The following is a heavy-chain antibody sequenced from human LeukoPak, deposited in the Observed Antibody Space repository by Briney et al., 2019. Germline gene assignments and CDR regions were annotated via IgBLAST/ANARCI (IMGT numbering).Heavy chain of an antibody. CDR3: ASRGTKVY. CDR1: GFTFSGFW. Sequence: GGSLRLSCAVSGFTFSGFWMSWSRQAPGKGLEWVASINSDGSEGYYADVVKGRFTISRDNAKNSLYLQMNSLRAEDTAVYYCASRGTKVYWGQGTLVTVSS. CDR2: INSDGSEG. J-gene: IGHJ4*02. V-gene: IGHV3-7*01. D-gene: IGHD3-10*01.